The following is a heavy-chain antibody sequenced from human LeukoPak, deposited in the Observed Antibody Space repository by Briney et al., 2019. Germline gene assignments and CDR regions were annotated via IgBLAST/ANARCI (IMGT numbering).Heavy chain of an antibody. CDR3: ARDFRVAGVYYYYMDV. CDR2: INPNSGGT. D-gene: IGHD6-19*01. Sequence: ASVKVSCKASGYTFTSYYMHWVRQAPGQGLEWMGWINPNSGGTNYAQKFQGRVTMTRDTSISTAYMELSRLRSDDTAVYYCARDFRVAGVYYYYMDVWGKGTTVTVSS. CDR1: GYTFTSYY. V-gene: IGHV1-2*02. J-gene: IGHJ6*03.